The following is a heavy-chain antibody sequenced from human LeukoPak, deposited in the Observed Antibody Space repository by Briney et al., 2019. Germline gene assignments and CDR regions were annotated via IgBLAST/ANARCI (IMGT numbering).Heavy chain of an antibody. J-gene: IGHJ3*02. V-gene: IGHV3-21*04. Sequence: PGGSLRLSCAASGFTFSNFSMNWVRQAPGKGLEWVSSISGSFTFTYYTDSLKGRFTISRDNVKNTLYLQMNSLRAEDTAVYYCAKDQGGNYDFWSGPTNFDIWGQGTMVTVSS. D-gene: IGHD3-3*01. CDR3: AKDQGGNYDFWSGPTNFDI. CDR2: ISGSFTFT. CDR1: GFTFSNFS.